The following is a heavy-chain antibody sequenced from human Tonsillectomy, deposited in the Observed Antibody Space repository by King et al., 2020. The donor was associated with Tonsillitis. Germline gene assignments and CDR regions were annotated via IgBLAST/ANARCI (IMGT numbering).Heavy chain of an antibody. V-gene: IGHV4-39*07. CDR1: GGSISSSSYY. CDR2: IYYSGST. J-gene: IGHJ5*02. D-gene: IGHD6-13*01. CDR3: ARLGAAAGTDWFDP. Sequence: LQLQESGPGLVKPSETLSLTCTVSGGSISSSSYYWGWIRQPPGKGLEWIGSIYYSGSTYYNPSLKSRVTISVDTSKNQFSLKLSSVTAADTAVYYCARLGAAAGTDWFDPWGQGTLSPSPQ.